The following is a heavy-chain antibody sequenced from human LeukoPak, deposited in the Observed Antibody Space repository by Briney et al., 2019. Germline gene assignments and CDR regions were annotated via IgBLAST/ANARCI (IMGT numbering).Heavy chain of an antibody. J-gene: IGHJ4*02. CDR1: RFTFSSYS. D-gene: IGHD3-22*01. CDR2: ISSSGSYI. Sequence: GGSLRLSYAASRFTFSSYSMNWVRQAPGKGLEWVSSISSSGSYIYYADSVKGRFTISRDNAKNSLYLQMNSLRAEDTAVYYCARETPDYYDSSGYPTYYFDYWGQGTLVTVSS. CDR3: ARETPDYYDSSGYPTYYFDY. V-gene: IGHV3-21*01.